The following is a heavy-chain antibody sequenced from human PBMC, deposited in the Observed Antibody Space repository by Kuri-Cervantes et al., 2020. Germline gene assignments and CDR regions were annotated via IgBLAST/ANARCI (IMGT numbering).Heavy chain of an antibody. J-gene: IGHJ4*02. CDR1: GFTFTSSA. CDR3: AADRRSYDYVWGSYRVNFDY. D-gene: IGHD3-16*02. CDR2: IVVGSGNT. Sequence: SVKVSCKASGFTFTSSAVQWVRQARGQRLEWIGWIVVGSGNTNYAQKSQERVTITRDMSTSTAYVELSSLRSEDTAVYYCAADRRSYDYVWGSYRVNFDYWGQGTLVTVSS. V-gene: IGHV1-58*01.